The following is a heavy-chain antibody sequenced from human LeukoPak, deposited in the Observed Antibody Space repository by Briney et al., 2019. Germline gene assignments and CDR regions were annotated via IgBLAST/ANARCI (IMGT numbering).Heavy chain of an antibody. V-gene: IGHV4-61*02. D-gene: IGHD3-10*01. CDR3: AKHPWFGEFWYFDL. Sequence: TLSLTCTVSGGSISSDNYYWSWIRQPAGKGLEWIGRIYTSGSTNYNPSLKSRVTMSLDTSKNQFSLNLSSVTAADTAVYYCAKHPWFGEFWYFDLWGCGTLVTVSS. CDR1: GGSISSDNYY. CDR2: IYTSGST. J-gene: IGHJ2*01.